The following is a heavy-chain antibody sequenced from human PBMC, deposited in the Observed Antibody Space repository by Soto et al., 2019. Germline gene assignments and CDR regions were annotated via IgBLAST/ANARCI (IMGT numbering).Heavy chain of an antibody. CDR2: AYHNGLT. Sequence: LSLTCAVSGDSVTSNVWWSWVRQPPGKGLEWIGEAYHNGLTDYNPSLKSRVTMSVDTSKNEFSLKLTSLTAADTAIYYCARDAAVPGESDRFDYWGQGTMVTVYS. V-gene: IGHV4-4*02. J-gene: IGHJ4*02. CDR3: ARDAAVPGESDRFDY. CDR1: GDSVTSNVW. D-gene: IGHD6-19*01.